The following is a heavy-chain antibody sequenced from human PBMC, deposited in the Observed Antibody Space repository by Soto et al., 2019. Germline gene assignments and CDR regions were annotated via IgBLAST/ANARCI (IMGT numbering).Heavy chain of an antibody. V-gene: IGHV3-74*01. Sequence: EVQLVESGGGLVQPGGSLRLSCAASGFTFSSYWMLWVRQAPGKGLVWVSRINSDGSTTSYADSVKGRFTISRDNAKNTLYLQINSLSAEDTAVYYCARVNPGYSYVNYWGQGTLVTVSS. CDR1: GFTFSSYW. D-gene: IGHD5-18*01. CDR2: INSDGSTT. CDR3: ARVNPGYSYVNY. J-gene: IGHJ4*02.